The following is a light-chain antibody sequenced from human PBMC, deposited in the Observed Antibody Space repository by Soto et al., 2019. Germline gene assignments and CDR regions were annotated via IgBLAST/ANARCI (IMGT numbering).Light chain of an antibody. Sequence: EIVLTQSPSTLSVSQGERATLSCRASQSVSSNLAWYQQKPGQAPRLLIYDASIRATGFPARFSGSGSGTQFTLTISSLQSEDFAVYYCQQYNIWPLTFGGGTKVDIK. CDR1: QSVSSN. CDR3: QQYNIWPLT. CDR2: DAS. J-gene: IGKJ4*01. V-gene: IGKV3-15*01.